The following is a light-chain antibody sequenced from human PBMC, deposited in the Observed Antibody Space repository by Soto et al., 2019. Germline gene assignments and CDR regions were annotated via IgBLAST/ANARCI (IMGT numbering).Light chain of an antibody. Sequence: ALTQPPSVSGSPGQSVTISCTGTSSDVSTYNRVSWYQQPPGTAPKLVIYEVHNRPSGVPDRFSGSGSGNTASLTISGLQAEDEADYYCSSYTSRGTPVFGGGTKLTV. CDR3: SSYTSRGTPV. V-gene: IGLV2-18*02. CDR1: SSDVSTYNR. CDR2: EVH. J-gene: IGLJ2*01.